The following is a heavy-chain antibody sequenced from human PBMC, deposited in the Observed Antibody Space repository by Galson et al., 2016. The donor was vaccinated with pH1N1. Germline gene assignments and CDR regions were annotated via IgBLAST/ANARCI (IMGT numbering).Heavy chain of an antibody. CDR2: ISYDGSNK. Sequence: SLRLSCAASGFTFSSYGMHWVRQAPGKGLEWVTIISYDGSNKYYADSVKGRFTISRDNSKNTLYLQMNSLRAEDTAVYYCAKDQSTFWRVVIPAADPQYFDYWGQGTLVTVSS. CDR3: AKDQSTFWRVVIPAADPQYFDY. CDR1: GFTFSSYG. V-gene: IGHV3-30*18. J-gene: IGHJ4*02. D-gene: IGHD2-2*01.